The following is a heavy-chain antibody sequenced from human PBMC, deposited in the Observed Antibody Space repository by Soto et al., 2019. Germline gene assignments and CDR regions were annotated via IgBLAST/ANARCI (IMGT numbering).Heavy chain of an antibody. J-gene: IGHJ6*02. CDR3: ARGLFNYGYYYYGMDV. V-gene: IGHV4-34*01. Sequence: SETLSLTCAVYGGSFSGYYWSWIRQPPGKGLEWIGEINHSGSTNYNPSLKSRVTISVDTSKNQFSLKLSSVTAADTAVYYCARGLFNYGYYYYGMDVWGQGTTVTVSS. D-gene: IGHD4-17*01. CDR1: GGSFSGYY. CDR2: INHSGST.